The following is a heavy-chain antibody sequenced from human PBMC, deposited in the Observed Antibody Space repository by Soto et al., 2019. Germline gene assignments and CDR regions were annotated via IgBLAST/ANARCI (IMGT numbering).Heavy chain of an antibody. J-gene: IGHJ5*02. V-gene: IGHV1-18*01. CDR2: ISAYNGNT. CDR1: GYTFTSYG. D-gene: IGHD3-9*01. CDR3: ARTPLAPYFDWILRLNWFDP. Sequence: ASVKVSCKASGYTFTSYGISWVRQAPGQGLEWMGWISAYNGNTNYAQKLQGRVTMTTDTSTSTAYMELRSLRSDDTAVYYCARTPLAPYFDWILRLNWFDPWGQGTLVTVSS.